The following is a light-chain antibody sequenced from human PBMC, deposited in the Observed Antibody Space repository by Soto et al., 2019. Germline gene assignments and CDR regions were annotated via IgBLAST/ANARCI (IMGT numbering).Light chain of an antibody. CDR3: QQYSRYPWT. CDR2: KAS. Sequence: IQMTQSPSTLSASIGDRVTITCRASQIISSWLAWYQQKPGKAPKLLIYKASSLESGVPSRFSGNESGTEFTLTISSLQPDDFASYYCQQYSRYPWTFGQGTKVEIK. CDR1: QIISSW. V-gene: IGKV1-5*03. J-gene: IGKJ1*01.